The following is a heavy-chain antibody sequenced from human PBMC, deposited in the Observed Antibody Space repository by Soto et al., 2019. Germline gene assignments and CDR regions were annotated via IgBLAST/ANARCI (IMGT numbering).Heavy chain of an antibody. D-gene: IGHD4-17*01. V-gene: IGHV2-5*01. J-gene: IGHJ5*02. CDR1: GFSLNTAGAG. Sequence: QSTLRETGPTLVKPTQTLTLTCTVTGFSLNTAGAGVGGIRQPPVKALEWLAVIYWNDDKRFSPSLKSKLTIPKDTSSNQVVLTMNNMDPVDTATYYCAHRGYGDYPRDNWFDPWGQGTLVTVSS. CDR3: AHRGYGDYPRDNWFDP. CDR2: IYWNDDK.